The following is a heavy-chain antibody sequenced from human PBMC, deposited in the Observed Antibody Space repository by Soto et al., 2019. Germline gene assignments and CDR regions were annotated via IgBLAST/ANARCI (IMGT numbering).Heavy chain of an antibody. J-gene: IGHJ5*02. V-gene: IGHV4-59*01. D-gene: IGHD4-17*01. CDR3: ARDHPFYGDSYNWFDP. CDR2: IYYSGST. CDR1: GGSISSYY. Sequence: QVQLQESGPGLVKPSETLSLTCTVSGGSISSYYWSWIRQPPGKGLEWIGYIYYSGSTNYNPSLKSRVTISVDTSKNQFSLKLRSVTAADTAVYYCARDHPFYGDSYNWFDPWGQGTLVTVSS.